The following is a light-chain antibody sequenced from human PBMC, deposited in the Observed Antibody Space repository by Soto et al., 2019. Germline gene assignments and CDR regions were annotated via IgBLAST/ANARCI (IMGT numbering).Light chain of an antibody. J-gene: IGKJ1*01. CDR3: QQYNNWPRT. CDR1: QSTSRW. V-gene: IGKV1-5*01. CDR2: DAS. Sequence: DIQMTQSPSTLSASVGDRVTITCRASQSTSRWLAWYQQKPGKAPKLLIYDASSLESGVSSRFSGSGSGTDFTLTISSLQPEDFAVYYCQQYNNWPRTFGQGTKVDIK.